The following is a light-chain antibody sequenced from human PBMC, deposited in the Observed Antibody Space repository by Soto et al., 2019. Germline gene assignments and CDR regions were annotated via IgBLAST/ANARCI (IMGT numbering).Light chain of an antibody. V-gene: IGLV2-11*01. CDR3: CSLAGGNIFRV. CDR1: SSDVGRYNY. J-gene: IGLJ2*01. CDR2: DVS. Sequence: QSALTQPRSVSGSPGQSVTISCTGTSSDVGRYNYVSWYQHHPGKAPKFIIFDVSSRPSGVPDRFSGSKSGNTAYLTISGLQAEDEADYYCCSLAGGNIFRVFGGGTQLTVL.